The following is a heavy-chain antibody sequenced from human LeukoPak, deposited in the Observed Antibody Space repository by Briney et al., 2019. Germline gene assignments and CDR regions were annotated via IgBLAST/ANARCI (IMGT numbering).Heavy chain of an antibody. J-gene: IGHJ4*02. V-gene: IGHV4-59*01. CDR3: ARLDTVTGYFDY. CDR2: IYYSGST. D-gene: IGHD4-17*01. CDR1: GGSISSYY. Sequence: SETLSLTCTVSGGSISSYYWSWIRQPPGEGLEWIGYIYYSGSTNYNPSLKSRVTISVDTSKNQFSLKLSSVTAADTAVYYCARLDTVTGYFDYWGQGTLVTVSS.